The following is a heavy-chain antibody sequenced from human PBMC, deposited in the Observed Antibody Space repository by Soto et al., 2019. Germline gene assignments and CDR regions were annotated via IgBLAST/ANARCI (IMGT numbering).Heavy chain of an antibody. CDR3: AKSVGATPLFDY. CDR2: ISYDGSNK. D-gene: IGHD1-26*01. J-gene: IGHJ4*02. V-gene: IGHV3-30*18. Sequence: QVQLVESGGGVVQPGRSLRLSCAASGFTFSSYGMHWVRQAPGKGLERVAVISYDGSNKYYADSVKGRFTISRDNSKNTLYLQMNSLRAEDTAVYYCAKSVGATPLFDYWGQGTLVTVSS. CDR1: GFTFSSYG.